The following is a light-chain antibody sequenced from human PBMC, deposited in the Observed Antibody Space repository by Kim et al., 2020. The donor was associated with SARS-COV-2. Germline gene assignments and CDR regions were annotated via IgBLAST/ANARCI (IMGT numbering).Light chain of an antibody. J-gene: IGKJ1*01. CDR3: QHYSSYPLT. CDR1: QSISRW. V-gene: IGKV1-5*01. CDR2: DAS. Sequence: ASVGDRVTITCRASQSISRWLAWDQQKPGRAPNLLIYDASSLESGVPSRFSGSVAGTEFTLTISSLQPDYFATYYCQHYSSYPLTFGQGTKVDIK.